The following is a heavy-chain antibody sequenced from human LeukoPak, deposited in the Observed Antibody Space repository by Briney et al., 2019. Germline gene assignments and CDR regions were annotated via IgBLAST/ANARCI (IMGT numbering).Heavy chain of an antibody. Sequence: GASVKVSCKASGGTFSSYAISWVRQAPGQGLEWMGWINPNSGGTNYAQKFQGRVTMTRDTSISTAYMELSRLRSDDTAVYYCAREVVAATHDYWGQGTLVTVSS. V-gene: IGHV1-2*02. D-gene: IGHD2-15*01. J-gene: IGHJ4*02. CDR1: GGTFSSYA. CDR2: INPNSGGT. CDR3: AREVVAATHDY.